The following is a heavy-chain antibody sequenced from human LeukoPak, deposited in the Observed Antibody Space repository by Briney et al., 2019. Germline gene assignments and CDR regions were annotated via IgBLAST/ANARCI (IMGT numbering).Heavy chain of an antibody. J-gene: IGHJ4*02. V-gene: IGHV3-7*05. CDR3: ARVRRGYFDY. Sequence: GGSLRLSCAASGFTFSSLWMSWVRQAPGKGLEWVVNIKEDGSEKYYVDSLKGRFTVSRDNAKNSLYLQMNSLRAEDTAVYYCARVRRGYFDYWGQGTLVTVSS. CDR2: IKEDGSEK. CDR1: GFTFSSLW. D-gene: IGHD3-10*01.